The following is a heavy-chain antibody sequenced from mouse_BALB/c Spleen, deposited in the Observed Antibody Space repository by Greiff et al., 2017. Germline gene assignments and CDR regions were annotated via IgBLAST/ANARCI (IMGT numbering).Heavy chain of an antibody. Sequence: VQLQQSGTVLARPGASVKMSCKASGYSFTSYWMHWVKQRPGQGLEWIGAIYPGNSDTSYNQKFKGKAKLTAVTSASTAYMELSSLTNEDSAAYYCLGVVPLDYWGQGTTLTVSS. V-gene: IGHV1-5*01. D-gene: IGHD1-1*01. CDR3: LGVVPLDY. CDR1: GYSFTSYW. J-gene: IGHJ2*01. CDR2: IYPGNSDT.